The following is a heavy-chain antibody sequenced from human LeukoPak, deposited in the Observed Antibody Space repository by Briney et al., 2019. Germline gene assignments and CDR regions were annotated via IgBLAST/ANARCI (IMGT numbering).Heavy chain of an antibody. V-gene: IGHV4-30-2*01. CDR2: IYHSGST. D-gene: IGHD2-2*01. Sequence: SGPALVKPTQTLTLTCTISGFSLSTTGMCVSWIRQPPGKGLEWIGYIYHSGSTYYNPSLKSRVTISVDRSKNQFSLKLSSVTAADTAVYYCARYSSMPNWFDPWGQGTLVTVSS. CDR3: ARYSSMPNWFDP. J-gene: IGHJ5*02. CDR1: GFSLSTTGMC.